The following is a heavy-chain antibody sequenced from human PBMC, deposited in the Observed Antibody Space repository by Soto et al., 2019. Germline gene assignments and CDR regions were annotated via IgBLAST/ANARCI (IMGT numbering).Heavy chain of an antibody. J-gene: IGHJ4*02. D-gene: IGHD5-12*01. Sequence: SETLSLTCTVSGGSISSYYWSWIRQPPGKGLEWIGYIYYSGSTNYNPSLESRVTISVDTSKNQFSLKLSSVTAADTAVYYCARVGGRDGYKWAAYWGQGTLVTVSS. V-gene: IGHV4-59*01. CDR3: ARVGGRDGYKWAAY. CDR2: IYYSGST. CDR1: GGSISSYY.